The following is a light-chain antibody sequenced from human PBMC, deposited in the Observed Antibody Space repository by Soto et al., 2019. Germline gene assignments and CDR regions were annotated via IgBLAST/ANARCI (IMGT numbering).Light chain of an antibody. CDR1: QSVSSY. CDR3: QQRSNWPIT. J-gene: IGKJ5*01. V-gene: IGKV3-11*01. CDR2: DAS. Sequence: QAPATLSVFHGARVTLSCRASQSVSSYLAWYQQKPGQAPRLLIYDASNRATGIPARFSGSGSGTDFTLTISSLEPEDFAAYYCQQRSNWPITLGQGTRLEIK.